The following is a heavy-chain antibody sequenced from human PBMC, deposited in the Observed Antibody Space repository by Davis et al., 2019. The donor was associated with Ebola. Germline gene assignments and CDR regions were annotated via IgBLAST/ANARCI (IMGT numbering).Heavy chain of an antibody. J-gene: IGHJ4*02. V-gene: IGHV4-59*12. CDR2: IYYSGST. D-gene: IGHD3-16*01. CDR1: GGSISSYY. Sequence: MPSETLSLTCTVSGGSISSYYWSWIRQPPGKGLEWIGYIYYSGSTNYNPSLKSRVTISVDTSKNQFSLKLSSVTAADTAVYYCARGRRHHIWGSYGFDYWGQGTLVTVSS. CDR3: ARGRRHHIWGSYGFDY.